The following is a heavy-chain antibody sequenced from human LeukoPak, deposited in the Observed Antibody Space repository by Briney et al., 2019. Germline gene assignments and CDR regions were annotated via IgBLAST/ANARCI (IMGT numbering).Heavy chain of an antibody. CDR1: GGSISSYY. J-gene: IGHJ6*02. V-gene: IGHV4-4*07. CDR2: IYTSGST. Sequence: SETLSLTCTVSGGSISSYYWSWIRQPAGKGLEWIGRIYTSGSTNHNPSLKSRVTMSVDTSKNQFSLRLSSVTAADTAVYYCARDLDSSSRRMDVWGQGTTVTVSS. D-gene: IGHD6-13*01. CDR3: ARDLDSSSRRMDV.